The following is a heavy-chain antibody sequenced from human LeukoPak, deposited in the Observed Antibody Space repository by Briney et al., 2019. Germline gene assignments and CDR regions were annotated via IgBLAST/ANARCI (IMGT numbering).Heavy chain of an antibody. J-gene: IGHJ4*02. CDR3: AREYCSGGSCYRRASY. CDR1: GFTFSSYA. D-gene: IGHD2-15*01. CDR2: ISGSGGST. V-gene: IGHV3-23*01. Sequence: GGSLRLSCAASGFTFSSYAMSWVRQAPGKWLEWVSAISGSGGSTYYADSGKGRFTISRDNSKNTLYLQMNSLRAEDTAVYYCAREYCSGGSCYRRASYWGQGTLVAVSS.